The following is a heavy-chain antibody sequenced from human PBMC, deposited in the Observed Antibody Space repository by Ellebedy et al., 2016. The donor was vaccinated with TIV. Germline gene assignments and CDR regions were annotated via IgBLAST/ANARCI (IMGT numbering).Heavy chain of an antibody. Sequence: AASVKVSCKASGDTCTSYAIHWVRQAPGRRLEWMGWINTANQIIKYSWKFQGRLTLSRDTSTSTAYMELGSLTSEDTAVYYCATNPGIEMSGHWSLVLWGRGTPVTVSS. CDR1: GDTCTSYA. D-gene: IGHD5-24*01. CDR2: INTANQII. V-gene: IGHV1-3*04. CDR3: ATNPGIEMSGHWSLVL. J-gene: IGHJ2*01.